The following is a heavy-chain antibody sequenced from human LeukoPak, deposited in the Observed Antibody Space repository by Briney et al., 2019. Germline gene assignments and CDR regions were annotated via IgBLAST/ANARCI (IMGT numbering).Heavy chain of an antibody. Sequence: GGSLRLSCAASGFTFSSYSMNWARHAPGKGLEWVSYISSSSSTIYYADSVKGRFTISRDNAKNSLYLQMNSLRAEDTAVYYCARDLWFGEFGLGYWGQGTLVTVSS. CDR3: ARDLWFGEFGLGY. V-gene: IGHV3-48*01. CDR1: GFTFSSYS. J-gene: IGHJ4*02. D-gene: IGHD3-10*01. CDR2: ISSSSSTI.